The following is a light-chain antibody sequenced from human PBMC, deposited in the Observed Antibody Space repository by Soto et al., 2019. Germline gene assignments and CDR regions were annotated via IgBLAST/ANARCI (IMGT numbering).Light chain of an antibody. CDR1: QDIRSY. J-gene: IGKJ1*01. CDR3: QQYGSSWT. V-gene: IGKV3-20*01. Sequence: EIVMTQSPATRSLSPVERVTLSCRASQDIRSYLAWYQQKPGQAPRLLIYGASSRATGIPDRFSGSGSGTDFTLTISRLEPEDFAVYYCQQYGSSWTFGQGTKVDIK. CDR2: GAS.